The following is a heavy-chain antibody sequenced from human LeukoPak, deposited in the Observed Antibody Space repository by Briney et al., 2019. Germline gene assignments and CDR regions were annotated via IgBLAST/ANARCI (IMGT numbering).Heavy chain of an antibody. J-gene: IGHJ4*02. CDR3: ARDAYDSNGYYYGIH. CDR2: ISSSSSTI. CDR1: GFTFSSYS. V-gene: IGHV3-48*02. D-gene: IGHD3-22*01. Sequence: GGSLRLSCAASGFTFSSYSMNWVRQAPGKGLEWVSYISSSSSTIYYADSVKGRFTISRDNAKNSLYLQMNSLRDEDTAVYYCARDAYDSNGYYYGIHWGQGTPVTVSS.